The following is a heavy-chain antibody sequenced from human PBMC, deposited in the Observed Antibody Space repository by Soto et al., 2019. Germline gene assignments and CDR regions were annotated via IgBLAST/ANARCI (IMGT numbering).Heavy chain of an antibody. CDR3: ASHFTGVLVLGTSPPGGDNFGWDV. Sequence: QVQLVQSGAEVKKPGSSVKVSCKASGGTFSRYTFTWVRQAPGQGLEWMGRIIPIVDIPNYAQKFQGRVTITADKSTRTAYMERSRLTSDDTAVYYCASHFTGVLVLGTSPPGGDNFGWDVWGQGTTVSVS. CDR2: IIPIVDIP. D-gene: IGHD2-8*02. CDR1: GGTFSRYT. V-gene: IGHV1-69*02. J-gene: IGHJ6*02.